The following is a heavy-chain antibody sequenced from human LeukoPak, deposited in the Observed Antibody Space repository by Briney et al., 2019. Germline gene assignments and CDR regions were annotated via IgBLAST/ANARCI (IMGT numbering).Heavy chain of an antibody. CDR3: ARGYYDYVWGSYSFDY. D-gene: IGHD3-16*01. CDR2: ISAYNGNT. J-gene: IGHJ4*02. Sequence: GASVKVSCKASGYTFTSYGISWVRQAPGQGLGWMGWISAYNGNTNYAQKLQGRVTMTTDTSTSTAYMELRSLRSDDTAVYYCARGYYDYVWGSYSFDYWGQGTLVTVSS. CDR1: GYTFTSYG. V-gene: IGHV1-18*01.